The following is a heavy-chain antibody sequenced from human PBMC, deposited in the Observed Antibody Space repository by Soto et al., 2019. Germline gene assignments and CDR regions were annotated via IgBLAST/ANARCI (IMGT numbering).Heavy chain of an antibody. D-gene: IGHD1-26*01. CDR2: ISAHNGNT. J-gene: IGHJ4*02. Sequence: QVHLVQSGAEVKKPGASVKVSCKGSGYGFTTYGITWVRQAPGQGLEWMAWISAHNGNTNYAQKLQGRVTVTRDTYTSTAYLELRSLRSDDTAVYYCARGREVDYWGQGALVTVSS. CDR1: GYGFTTYG. CDR3: ARGREVDY. V-gene: IGHV1-18*01.